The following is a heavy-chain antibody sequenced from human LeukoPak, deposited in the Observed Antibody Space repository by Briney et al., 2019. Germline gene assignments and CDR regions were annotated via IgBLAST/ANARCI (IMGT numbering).Heavy chain of an antibody. CDR1: GFTFSRYW. Sequence: GGSLRLSCAASGFTFSRYWMHWVRQAPGKGLVWVSRISGDETNTNYADSVKGRFTISRDNAKNTLYLQMNSLRAEDTAVYYCVTIPTVTNPNDYWGQGTLVTVSS. CDR2: ISGDETNT. D-gene: IGHD4-17*01. J-gene: IGHJ4*02. V-gene: IGHV3-74*01. CDR3: VTIPTVTNPNDY.